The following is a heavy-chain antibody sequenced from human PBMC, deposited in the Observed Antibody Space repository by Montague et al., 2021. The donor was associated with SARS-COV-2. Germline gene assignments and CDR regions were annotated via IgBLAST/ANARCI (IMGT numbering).Heavy chain of an antibody. Sequence: SLRLSCAASGFTFSDYYMSWIRQAPGKGLEWVSYISSSSYTNYADSVKGRFTISRDNAKNSLYLQMNSLRAEDTAVYYCARGNGGPNRRFLEWLSPYGMDVWGQGTTVTVSS. CDR3: ARGNGGPNRRFLEWLSPYGMDV. J-gene: IGHJ6*02. V-gene: IGHV3-11*06. CDR1: GFTFSDYY. D-gene: IGHD3-3*01. CDR2: ISSSSYT.